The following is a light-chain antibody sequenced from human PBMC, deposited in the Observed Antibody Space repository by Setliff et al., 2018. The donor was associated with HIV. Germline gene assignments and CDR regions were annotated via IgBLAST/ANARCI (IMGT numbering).Light chain of an antibody. J-gene: IGLJ1*01. CDR1: SSDVGAYNY. V-gene: IGLV2-14*01. CDR2: EVS. Sequence: QSVLTQPASVSGSPGQSISISCTGTSSDVGAYNYVSWYQQHPGKAPKLMVSEVSNRPSGVSNRFSGSKSGNTASLTISGLQAEDDADYYCCPYRRGSTYVFGSGTKVTVL. CDR3: CPYRRGSTYV.